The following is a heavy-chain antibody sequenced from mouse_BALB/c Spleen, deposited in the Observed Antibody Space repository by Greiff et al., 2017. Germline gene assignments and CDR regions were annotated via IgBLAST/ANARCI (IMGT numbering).Heavy chain of an antibody. CDR2: IYPGDGDT. CDR1: GYAFSSSW. CDR3: ARGGITTVVAEGYFDY. D-gene: IGHD1-1*01. V-gene: IGHV1-82*01. J-gene: IGHJ2*01. Sequence: VQLQESGPELVKPGASVKISCKASGYAFSSSWMNWVKQRPGQGLEWIGRIYPGDGDTNYNGKFKGKATLTADKSSSTAYMQLSSLTSVDSAVYFCARGGITTVVAEGYFDYWGQGTTLTVSS.